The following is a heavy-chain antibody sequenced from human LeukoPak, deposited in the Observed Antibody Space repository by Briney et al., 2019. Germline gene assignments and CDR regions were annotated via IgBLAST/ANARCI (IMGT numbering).Heavy chain of an antibody. V-gene: IGHV1-2*02. J-gene: IGHJ4*02. Sequence: AAVKDSCKSSGYTFTGYFMHWVRQAPGQGREWMGWINPNSGGTNYAQKFKGRVTLTRDTSIRTAYMELSRLRSDDPAVYYCARDLGNSSGWYDYWGQGTLVTVSS. CDR2: INPNSGGT. CDR3: ARDLGNSSGWYDY. CDR1: GYTFTGYF. D-gene: IGHD6-19*01.